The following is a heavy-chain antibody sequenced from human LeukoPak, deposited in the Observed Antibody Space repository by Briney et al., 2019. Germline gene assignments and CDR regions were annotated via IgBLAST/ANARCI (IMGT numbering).Heavy chain of an antibody. V-gene: IGHV3-23*01. D-gene: IGHD3-22*01. CDR3: AKDHYYDSSGYYGVGFDY. J-gene: IGHJ4*02. CDR2: ISGSGGST. CDR1: GFTFSSYA. Sequence: GSLRLSCAASGFTFSSYAMSWVRQAPGKGLEWVSAISGSGGSTYYADSVKGRFTISRDNSKNTLYLQMNSLRAEDTAVYYCAKDHYYDSSGYYGVGFDYWGQGTLVTVSS.